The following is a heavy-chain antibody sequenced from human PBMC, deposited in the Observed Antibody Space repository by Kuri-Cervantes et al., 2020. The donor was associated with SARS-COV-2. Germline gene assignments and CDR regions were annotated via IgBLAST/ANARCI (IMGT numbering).Heavy chain of an antibody. CDR2: FDPEDGET. CDR1: GYTLTELS. Sequence: ASVKVSCKVSGYTLTELSMHWVRQAPGKGLEWMGGFDPEDGETIYAQKFQGRVTMTEDPSTDTAYMELSSLRSEDTAVYYCATYYHDSSGYKAPYYYYGMDVWGQGTTVTVSS. D-gene: IGHD3-22*01. V-gene: IGHV1-24*01. CDR3: ATYYHDSSGYKAPYYYYGMDV. J-gene: IGHJ6*02.